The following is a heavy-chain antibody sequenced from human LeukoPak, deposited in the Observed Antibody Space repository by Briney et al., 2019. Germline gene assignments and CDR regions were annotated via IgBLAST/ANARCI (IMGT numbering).Heavy chain of an antibody. CDR2: INSDGSST. CDR3: ARASPDALKGYYYYMDV. V-gene: IGHV3-74*01. J-gene: IGHJ6*03. Sequence: GGSLRLSCAASGFTFSSYWMHRVRQAPGKGLVWVSRINSDGSSTSYADSVKGRFTISRDNAKNTLYLQMNSLRAEDTAVYYCARASPDALKGYYYYMDVWGKGTTVTVSS. CDR1: GFTFSSYW.